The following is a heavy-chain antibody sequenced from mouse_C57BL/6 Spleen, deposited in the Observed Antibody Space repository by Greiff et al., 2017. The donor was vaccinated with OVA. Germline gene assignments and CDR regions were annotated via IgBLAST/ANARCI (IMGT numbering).Heavy chain of an antibody. CDR3: APIYYDYDGGGHYYAMDY. V-gene: IGHV1-80*01. CDR2: IYPGDGDT. Sequence: VQLQESGAELVKPGASVKISCKASGYAFSSYWMNWVKQRPGKGLEWIGQIYPGDGDTNYNGKFKGKAKLTADKSSSTAYMQRSSLTSEDSAVYFCAPIYYDYDGGGHYYAMDYWGQGTSVTVSS. D-gene: IGHD2-4*01. CDR1: GYAFSSYW. J-gene: IGHJ4*01.